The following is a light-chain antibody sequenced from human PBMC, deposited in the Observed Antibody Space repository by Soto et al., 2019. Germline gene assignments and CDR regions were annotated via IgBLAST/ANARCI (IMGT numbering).Light chain of an antibody. V-gene: IGLV2-14*03. Sequence: QSALTQPASVSGSPGQSITFSCTGTSSDVGSYDYVSWHQQHPGKAPKLIIYDVNNRPSGVPSRFSGSKSGNTASLIISAPRTEDEADYYCFAYSTSGTHVFGTGTKLTVL. J-gene: IGLJ1*01. CDR3: FAYSTSGTHV. CDR2: DVN. CDR1: SSDVGSYDY.